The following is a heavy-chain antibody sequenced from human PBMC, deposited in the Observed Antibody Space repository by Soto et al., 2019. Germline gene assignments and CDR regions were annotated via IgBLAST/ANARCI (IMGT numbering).Heavy chain of an antibody. CDR3: ARDYSSSHHLYWYFDL. D-gene: IGHD6-6*01. V-gene: IGHV3-21*01. Sequence: GGSLRLSCAASGFTFSSYSMNWVRQAPGKGLEWVSSISSSSSYIYYADSVKGRFTISRDNAKNSLYLQMNSLRAEDTAVYYCARDYSSSHHLYWYFDLWGRGTLVTVSS. CDR1: GFTFSSYS. J-gene: IGHJ2*01. CDR2: ISSSSSYI.